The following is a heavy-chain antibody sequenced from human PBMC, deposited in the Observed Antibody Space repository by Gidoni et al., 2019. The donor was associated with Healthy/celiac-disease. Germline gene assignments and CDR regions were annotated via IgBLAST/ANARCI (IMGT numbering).Heavy chain of an antibody. CDR2: INLSGST. D-gene: IGHD1-20*01. CDR3: ARGHRRYQLGYYFDY. J-gene: IGHJ4*02. Sequence: QFQLQQLGAGRVKPSQTLSLTCSVYAGAFSGYYWSWIRQPPGKGLEWMGEINLSGSTNYNPSLKSRVTISVDTSKNQFSLKLSSVTAADTAVYYYARGHRRYQLGYYFDYWGQGTLVTVSS. CDR1: AGAFSGYY. V-gene: IGHV4-34*01.